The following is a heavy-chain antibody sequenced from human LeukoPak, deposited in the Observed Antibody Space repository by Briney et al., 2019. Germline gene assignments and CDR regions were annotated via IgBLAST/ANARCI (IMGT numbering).Heavy chain of an antibody. V-gene: IGHV3-64D*06. CDR1: GFTFIGYP. D-gene: IGHD6-13*01. CDR3: VKRGSSWSFDY. CDR2: ISSNGGST. J-gene: IGHJ4*02. Sequence: GGSLRLSFQACGFTFIGYPLHWVGQAPGRELQYVSGISSNGGSTYYADSVKARFTISRDNSKNTLFLQMSSLRAEDTAVYYCVKRGSSWSFDYWGQGTLVTVSS.